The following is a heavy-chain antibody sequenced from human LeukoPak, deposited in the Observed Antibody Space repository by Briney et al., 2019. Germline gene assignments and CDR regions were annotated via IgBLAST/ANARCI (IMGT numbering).Heavy chain of an antibody. J-gene: IGHJ4*02. CDR1: GFTFSSYG. Sequence: PGRSLRLSCAASGFTFSSYGMHWVRQAPGEGLEWVAVIWYDGSNKYYADSVKGRFTISRDNSKNTLYLQMNSLRAEDTAVYYCARGYYGSGSYYAPLGYWGQGTLVTVSS. CDR2: IWYDGSNK. V-gene: IGHV3-33*01. CDR3: ARGYYGSGSYYAPLGY. D-gene: IGHD3-10*01.